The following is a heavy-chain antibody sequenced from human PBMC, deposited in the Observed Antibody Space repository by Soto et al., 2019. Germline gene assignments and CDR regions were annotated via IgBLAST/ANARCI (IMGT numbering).Heavy chain of an antibody. J-gene: IGHJ4*02. CDR2: IYYSGST. D-gene: IGHD6-6*01. Sequence: SETLSLTCTVSGGPISSGDYYWSWIRQPPGKGLEWIGYIYYSGSTYYNPSLKSRVTISVDTSKNQFSLKLSSVTAADTAVYYCARSSSSELVDYWGQGTLVTVSS. CDR3: ARSSSSELVDY. V-gene: IGHV4-30-4*01. CDR1: GGPISSGDYY.